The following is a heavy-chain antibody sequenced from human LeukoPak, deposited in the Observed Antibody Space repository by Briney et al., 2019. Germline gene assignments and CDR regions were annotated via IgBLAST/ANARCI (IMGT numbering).Heavy chain of an antibody. V-gene: IGHV4-34*01. Sequence: SETLSLTCAVYGGSFSGYYWSWIRQPPGKGPEWIGEINHSGSTNYNPSLKSRVTISVDTSKNQFSLKLSSVTAADTAVYYCARGLNCSSTSCYGIFDYWGQGTLVTVSS. CDR3: ARGLNCSSTSCYGIFDY. CDR1: GGSFSGYY. CDR2: INHSGST. J-gene: IGHJ4*02. D-gene: IGHD2-2*01.